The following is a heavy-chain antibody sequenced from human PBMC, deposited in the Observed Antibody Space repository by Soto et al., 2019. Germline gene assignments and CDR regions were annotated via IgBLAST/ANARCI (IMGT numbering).Heavy chain of an antibody. CDR2: IYSGGST. V-gene: IGHV3-53*01. Sequence: PGGSLRLSCAASGFTVSSNYMSWVRQAPGKGLEWVSVIYSGGSTYYADSVKGRFTISRDNSKNTLYLQMNSLRAEDTAVYYCARDRSYGSGSPYNWFDPWGQGTLVTVSS. CDR3: ARDRSYGSGSPYNWFDP. D-gene: IGHD3-10*01. J-gene: IGHJ5*02. CDR1: GFTVSSNY.